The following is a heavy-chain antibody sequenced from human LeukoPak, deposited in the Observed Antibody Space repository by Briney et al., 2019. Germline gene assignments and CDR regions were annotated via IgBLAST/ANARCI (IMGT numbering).Heavy chain of an antibody. V-gene: IGHV3-74*01. CDR3: ASIGRVDFDY. CDR1: GFTFSSYW. CDR2: INSDGSST. J-gene: IGHJ4*02. Sequence: GGSLRLSCAASGFTFSSYWMHWVGQAPGKGLVWVSRINSDGSSTTYADSVKGRFTISRDNAKNTHYLQMNSMRAEDTAVYYCASIGRVDFDYWGQGTPVTVSS.